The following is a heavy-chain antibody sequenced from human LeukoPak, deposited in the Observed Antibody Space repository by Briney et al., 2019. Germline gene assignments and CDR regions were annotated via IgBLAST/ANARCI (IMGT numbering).Heavy chain of an antibody. CDR2: ISAYNGNT. CDR1: GYTFTSYG. CDR3: ARDSIAVAGLYFDC. Sequence: ASVKVSCKASGYTFTSYGISWVRQAPGQGLEWMGWISAYNGNTNYAQKLQGRVTMTTDTSTSTVYMELRSLRSDDTAVYYCARDSIAVAGLYFDCWGQGTLVTVSS. V-gene: IGHV1-18*01. D-gene: IGHD6-19*01. J-gene: IGHJ4*02.